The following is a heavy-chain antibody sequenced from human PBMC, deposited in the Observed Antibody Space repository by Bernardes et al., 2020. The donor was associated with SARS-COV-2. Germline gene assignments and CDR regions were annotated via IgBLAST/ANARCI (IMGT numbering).Heavy chain of an antibody. V-gene: IGHV3-74*01. Sequence: GGSLRLSCVASGFTFNDYFIHWVRQLPGKGLTWVSRIGCYGNDINYADSVRGRFTISRDNARNTVYLQMNSLRPEDTAVYYCTRGSGHYYFDYWGQGTLVTVSS. CDR1: GFTFNDYF. D-gene: IGHD6-19*01. J-gene: IGHJ4*02. CDR2: IGCYGNDI. CDR3: TRGSGHYYFDY.